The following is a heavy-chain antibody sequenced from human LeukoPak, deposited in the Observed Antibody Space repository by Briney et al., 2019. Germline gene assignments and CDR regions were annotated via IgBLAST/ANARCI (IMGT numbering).Heavy chain of an antibody. D-gene: IGHD6-6*01. CDR3: ALYSSSSDY. Sequence: PSETLSPTCTVSGGSTSSYYWSWIRQPPGKGLEWIGFIYDSGSTYYNPSLKSRVTISVDTSKNQFSLKLSSVTAADTAMYYCALYSSSSDYWGQGTLVTVSS. CDR2: IYDSGST. CDR1: GGSTSSYY. J-gene: IGHJ4*02. V-gene: IGHV4-59*01.